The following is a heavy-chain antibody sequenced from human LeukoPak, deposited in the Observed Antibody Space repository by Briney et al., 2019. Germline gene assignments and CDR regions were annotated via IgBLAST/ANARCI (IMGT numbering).Heavy chain of an antibody. Sequence: GGSLRLSCAVSGFSLSINSMCWVRQAPGRGLEWVSGISRDGDKTYYVDSVEGRFTISRDTSKNTLYLQMDTLRVEDTATYYCAKEEVPNDYWGQGTLVTVSS. J-gene: IGHJ4*02. CDR1: GFSLSINS. D-gene: IGHD2-2*01. V-gene: IGHV3-23*01. CDR3: AKEEVPNDY. CDR2: ISRDGDKT.